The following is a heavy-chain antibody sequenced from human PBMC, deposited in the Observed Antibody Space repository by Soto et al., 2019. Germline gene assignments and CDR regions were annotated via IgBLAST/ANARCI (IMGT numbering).Heavy chain of an antibody. CDR1: GGSISSYY. J-gene: IGHJ6*02. Sequence: SETLSLTCTVSGGSISSYYWSWIRQPPGKGLEWIGYIYYSGRTNYNPSLKTRLTISVDTSKNQFSLYLSSVTAADTAVYYCARFNFNYDILTGYFPYGMYGWGQGTTVPVSS. V-gene: IGHV4-59*01. CDR3: ARFNFNYDILTGYFPYGMYG. D-gene: IGHD3-9*01. CDR2: IYYSGRT.